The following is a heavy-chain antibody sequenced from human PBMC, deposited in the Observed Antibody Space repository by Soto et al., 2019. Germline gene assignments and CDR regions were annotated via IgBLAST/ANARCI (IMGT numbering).Heavy chain of an antibody. CDR2: IYWNDDK. J-gene: IGHJ4*02. V-gene: IGHV2-5*01. CDR3: AHSGLIYYDFSAYNF. D-gene: IGHD3-22*01. CDR1: GFSLSTSGVG. Sequence: TGPTLVNPTQTLTLTCTFSGFSLSTSGVGVGWIRQPPGKALEWLAVIYWNDDKRYSPSLKSRLTITRDTSKNQVVLTMTNMDPVDTATYYCAHSGLIYYDFSAYNFWGQGTLVTVSS.